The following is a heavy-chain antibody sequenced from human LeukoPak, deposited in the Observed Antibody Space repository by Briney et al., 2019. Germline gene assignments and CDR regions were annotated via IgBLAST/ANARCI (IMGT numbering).Heavy chain of an antibody. CDR2: INHSGST. Sequence: SETLSLTCAVYGESFSGYYWSWIRQPPGKGLEWIGEINHSGSTNYNPSLKSRVTISVDTSKNQFSLKLSSVTAADTAVYYCARRISRITIFGVVINKEFDYWGQGTLVTVSS. V-gene: IGHV4-34*01. CDR3: ARRISRITIFGVVINKEFDY. CDR1: GESFSGYY. J-gene: IGHJ4*02. D-gene: IGHD3-3*01.